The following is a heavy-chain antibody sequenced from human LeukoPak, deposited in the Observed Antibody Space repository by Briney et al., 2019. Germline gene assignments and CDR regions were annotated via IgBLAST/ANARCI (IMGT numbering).Heavy chain of an antibody. J-gene: IGHJ5*02. Sequence: ASVKVSCKASGYTFTSYYMHWVRQAPGQGLEWMGIITPTGGSTTYAQKFQGRVTMTRDMSTSTVYMELSSLRSEDTAVYYCARTDSENWFDPWGQGTLVTVSS. D-gene: IGHD2-21*02. CDR2: ITPTGGST. V-gene: IGHV1-46*01. CDR1: GYTFTSYY. CDR3: ARTDSENWFDP.